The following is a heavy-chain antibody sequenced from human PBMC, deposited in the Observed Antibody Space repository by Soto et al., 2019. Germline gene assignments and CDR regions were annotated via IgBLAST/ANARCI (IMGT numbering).Heavy chain of an antibody. J-gene: IGHJ4*02. D-gene: IGHD6-19*01. CDR1: GFTVSSNY. Sequence: EVQLVESGGGLVQPGGSLRLSCAASGFTVSSNYMSWVRQAPGKGLEWVSVIYSGGSTYYADSVKGRFTISRDNSKNTRYLQMNSLRAVDTAVYYCARYSSGWGNTYFDYWGQGTLVTVSS. V-gene: IGHV3-66*01. CDR3: ARYSSGWGNTYFDY. CDR2: IYSGGST.